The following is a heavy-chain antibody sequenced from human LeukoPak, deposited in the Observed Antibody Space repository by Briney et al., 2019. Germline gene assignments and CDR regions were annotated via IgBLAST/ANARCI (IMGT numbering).Heavy chain of an antibody. CDR2: ISSSSSYI. J-gene: IGHJ4*02. D-gene: IGHD4-17*01. CDR1: GFTFSSYN. CDR3: TVETGGDYPHFDY. Sequence: GGSLRLSCAASGFTFSSYNMNWVRQAPGKGLECVSSISSSSSYIYYADSVKGRFTISRDNAKNSLYLQMNSLRAEDTAVYSCTVETGGDYPHFDYWGQGTLVTVSS. V-gene: IGHV3-21*01.